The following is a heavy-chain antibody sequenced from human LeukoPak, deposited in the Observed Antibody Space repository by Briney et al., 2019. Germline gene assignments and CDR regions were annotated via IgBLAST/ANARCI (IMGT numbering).Heavy chain of an antibody. J-gene: IGHJ4*02. CDR2: IYHSGST. D-gene: IGHD3-3*01. Sequence: SETLSLTCAVSGGSISSGGYSWSWIRQPPGKGLEWIGYIYHSGSTYYNQSLKSRVTISVDTSKNQFSLKLSSVTAADTAVYYCARVRGYDFWSGYYIQYYFDYWGQGTLVTVSS. CDR1: GGSISSGGYS. V-gene: IGHV4-30-2*01. CDR3: ARVRGYDFWSGYYIQYYFDY.